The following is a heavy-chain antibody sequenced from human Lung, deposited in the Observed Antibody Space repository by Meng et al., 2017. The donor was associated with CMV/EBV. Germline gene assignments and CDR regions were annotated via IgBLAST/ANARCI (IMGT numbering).Heavy chain of an antibody. CDR1: GYTFTGYY. CDR2: INPNSGGT. D-gene: IGHD2-15*01. V-gene: IGHV1-2*02. J-gene: IGHJ5*02. CDR3: ARELDLQLGYCSGGSCYGRGNWFDP. Sequence: SVXVSXXASGYTFTGYYMHWVRQAPGQGLEWMGWINPNSGGTNYAQKFQGRVTMTRDTSISTAYMELSRLRSDDTAVYYCARELDLQLGYCSGGSCYGRGNWFDPWGQGXLVTGS.